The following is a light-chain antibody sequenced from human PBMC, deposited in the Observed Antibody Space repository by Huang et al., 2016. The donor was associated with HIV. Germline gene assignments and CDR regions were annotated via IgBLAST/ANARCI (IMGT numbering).Light chain of an antibody. V-gene: IGKV1-5*03. CDR2: KAS. J-gene: IGKJ4*01. CDR1: PSISSW. CDR3: QQYNSYPLT. Sequence: DIQMTQSPSTLSASVGDRVTITCRARPSISSWLALYQQKPGKAPKLLIYKASNLESGVPSRLSGSGSGTEFTLTISSLQPDDFATYYCQQYNSYPLTFGGGTKVQIK.